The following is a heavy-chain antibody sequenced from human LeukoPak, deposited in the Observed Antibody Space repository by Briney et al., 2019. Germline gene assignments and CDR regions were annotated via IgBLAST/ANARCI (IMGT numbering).Heavy chain of an antibody. CDR1: GFTFSSYS. Sequence: SGGSLRLSCAASGFTFSSYSMNWVRQAPGKGLEWVSSISSSSGYIYYPDSMKGRFTISRDNAKNSLYLQMNSLRAEDTALYHCARNNGMDVWGQGTTVIVSS. CDR2: ISSSSGYI. CDR3: ARNNGMDV. V-gene: IGHV3-21*04. J-gene: IGHJ6*02.